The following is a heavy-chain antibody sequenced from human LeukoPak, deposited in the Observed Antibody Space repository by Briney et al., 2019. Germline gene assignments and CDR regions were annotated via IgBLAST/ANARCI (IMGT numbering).Heavy chain of an antibody. J-gene: IGHJ2*01. CDR2: IYTSEST. D-gene: IGHD3-3*01. Sequence: SETLSLTCTVSGGSISSYYWSWLRQPAGKGLEGIGRIYTSESTNYNPSLKSRVTMSVDTSKNQFSLKLSSVTAADTAVYYCATTGYDFWSGSPGNFDLWGRGTLVTVSS. V-gene: IGHV4-4*07. CDR3: ATTGYDFWSGSPGNFDL. CDR1: GGSISSYY.